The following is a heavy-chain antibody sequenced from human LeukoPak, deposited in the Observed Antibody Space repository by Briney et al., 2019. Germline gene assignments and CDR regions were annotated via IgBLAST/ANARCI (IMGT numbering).Heavy chain of an antibody. V-gene: IGHV3-30*18. Sequence: GGSLRLSCAASGFTFSSYGMHWVRQAPGKGLEWVAVISYDGSNKYYADSVKGRFTISRDNSKNTLYLQMNSLRAEDTAVYYCAKPHSSGDYPRYFQHWVQGTLVTVSS. CDR3: AKPHSSGDYPRYFQH. J-gene: IGHJ1*01. CDR2: ISYDGSNK. D-gene: IGHD4-17*01. CDR1: GFTFSSYG.